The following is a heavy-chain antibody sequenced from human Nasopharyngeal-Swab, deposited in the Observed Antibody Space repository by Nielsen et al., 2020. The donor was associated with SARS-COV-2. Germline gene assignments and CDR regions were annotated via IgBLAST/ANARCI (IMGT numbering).Heavy chain of an antibody. J-gene: IGHJ4*02. D-gene: IGHD2-15*01. CDR3: AKDRSAGYCSGGSCYTYFDY. CDR2: ISGSGGST. CDR1: GFTFSSCA. V-gene: IGHV3-23*01. Sequence: GGSLRLSCAASGFTFSSCAMSWVRQAPGKGLEWVSGISGSGGSTYYADSVKGRFTISRDNSKNTLYLQMNSLRAEDTAVYYCAKDRSAGYCSGGSCYTYFDYWGQGTLVTVSS.